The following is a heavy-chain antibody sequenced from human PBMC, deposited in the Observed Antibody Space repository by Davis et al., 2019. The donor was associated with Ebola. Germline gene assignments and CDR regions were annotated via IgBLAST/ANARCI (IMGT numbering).Heavy chain of an antibody. CDR1: GGSFSGYY. CDR3: AREPYYDFWSGYSHPNWFDP. J-gene: IGHJ5*02. D-gene: IGHD3-3*01. V-gene: IGHV4-34*01. CDR2: INHSGST. Sequence: MPSETLSLTCAVYGGSFSGYYWSWIRQPPGKGLEWIGEINHSGSTNYNPSLKSRVTISVDTSKNQFSLKLSSVTAADTAVYYCAREPYYDFWSGYSHPNWFDPWGQGTLVTVSS.